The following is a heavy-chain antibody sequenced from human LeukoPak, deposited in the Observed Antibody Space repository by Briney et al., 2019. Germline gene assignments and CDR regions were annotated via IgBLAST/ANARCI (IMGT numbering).Heavy chain of an antibody. CDR1: GFTFSSYS. J-gene: IGHJ4*02. V-gene: IGHV3-21*04. Sequence: PGGSLRLSCAASGFTFSSYSMNWVRQAPGKGLEWVSSISSSSSYIYYADSVKGRFTISRDNAKNTLYLQMNSLRAEDTAVYYCAKDQGQAVVPRRFDYWGQGTLVTVSS. CDR3: AKDQGQAVVPRRFDY. CDR2: ISSSSSYI. D-gene: IGHD2-2*01.